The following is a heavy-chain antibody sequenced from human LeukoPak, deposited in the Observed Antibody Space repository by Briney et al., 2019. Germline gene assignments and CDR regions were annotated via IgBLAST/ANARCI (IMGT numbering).Heavy chain of an antibody. CDR1: GFTVSSNY. J-gene: IGHJ3*02. V-gene: IGHV3-53*01. Sequence: VASLRLSCAASGFTVSSNYMSWVRQAPGKGLKWVSVIYSGGSTYYADSVKGRFTISRDNSKNTLYLQMNSLRAADTAVYYCARDLFGVVTSDDAFDIWGQGTMVTVSS. CDR2: IYSGGST. CDR3: ARDLFGVVTSDDAFDI. D-gene: IGHD3-3*01.